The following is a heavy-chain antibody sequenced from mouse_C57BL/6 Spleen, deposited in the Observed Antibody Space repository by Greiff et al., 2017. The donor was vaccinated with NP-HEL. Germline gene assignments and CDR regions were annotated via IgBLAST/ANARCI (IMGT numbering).Heavy chain of an antibody. D-gene: IGHD1-1*01. J-gene: IGHJ4*01. Sequence: EVKVEESGPGLVKPSQSLSLTCSVTGYSITSGYYWNWIRQFPGNKLEWMGYISYDGSNNYNPSLKNRISITRDTSKNQFFLKLNSVTTEDTATYYCARWTTVVATDYAMDYWGQGTSVTVSS. CDR3: ARWTTVVATDYAMDY. V-gene: IGHV3-6*01. CDR1: GYSITSGYY. CDR2: ISYDGSN.